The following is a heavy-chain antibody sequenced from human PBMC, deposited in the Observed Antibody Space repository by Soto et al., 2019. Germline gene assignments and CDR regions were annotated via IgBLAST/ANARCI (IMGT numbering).Heavy chain of an antibody. D-gene: IGHD4-4*01. CDR1: GFTFDDYA. J-gene: IGHJ4*02. Sequence: EVQLVESGGGLVQPGRSLRLSCAASGFTFDDYAMHWVRQAPGKGLEWVSDISWNSGSIGYADSVKGRFSISRDNAKNSLYLQMTSLRAEDTALYYCAKGTASNSAVDYWGQGTLVTVSS. CDR3: AKGTASNSAVDY. V-gene: IGHV3-9*01. CDR2: ISWNSGSI.